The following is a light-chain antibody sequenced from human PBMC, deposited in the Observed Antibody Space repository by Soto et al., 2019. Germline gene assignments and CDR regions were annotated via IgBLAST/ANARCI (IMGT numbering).Light chain of an antibody. CDR3: GSYSGRDTFV. Sequence: QSVLAQPASVSGSPGQSITISCTGTSSDIGAYNYVSWYQQHPGQAPKLIIFEVSYRPSGVSNRFSGSKSGSTASLTISGLQPADEADYYCGSYSGRDTFVFGTGTKLTVL. V-gene: IGLV2-14*01. J-gene: IGLJ1*01. CDR2: EVS. CDR1: SSDIGAYNY.